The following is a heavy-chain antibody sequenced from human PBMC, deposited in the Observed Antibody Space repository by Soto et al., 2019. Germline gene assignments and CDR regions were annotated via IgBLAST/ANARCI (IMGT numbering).Heavy chain of an antibody. CDR2: INAGNGNT. J-gene: IGHJ6*02. Sequence: GASVKVSCKASGYTFTDYGLHCVRQAPGQRLEWMGWINAGNGNTKYSQNFKGRVTITRDTSASTAYMELSSLRSEDTAVYYCASAYCGGDCSNYYYGMDVWGQGTTVTVSS. CDR1: GYTFTDYG. D-gene: IGHD2-21*02. V-gene: IGHV1-3*01. CDR3: ASAYCGGDCSNYYYGMDV.